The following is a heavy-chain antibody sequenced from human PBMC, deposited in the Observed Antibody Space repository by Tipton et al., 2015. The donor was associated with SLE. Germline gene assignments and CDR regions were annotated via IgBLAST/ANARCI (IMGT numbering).Heavy chain of an antibody. CDR2: IYYSGST. V-gene: IGHV4-39*07. CDR1: GGSISSSSYY. CDR3: ARGYGDLPY. J-gene: IGHJ4*02. D-gene: IGHD4-17*01. Sequence: TLSLTCVVSGGSISSSSYYWGWIRQPPGKGLEWIGSIYYSGSTYYNPSLKSRVTISVDTSKNQFYLKLISVTAADTAVYFCARGYGDLPYWGQGTLVTVSS.